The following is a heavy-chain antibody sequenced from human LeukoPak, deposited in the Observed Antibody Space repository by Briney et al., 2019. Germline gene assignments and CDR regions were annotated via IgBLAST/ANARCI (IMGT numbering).Heavy chain of an antibody. CDR3: ARDGMVRGVDAFDI. D-gene: IGHD3-10*01. CDR2: IYYSGST. V-gene: IGHV4-59*01. J-gene: IGHJ3*02. Sequence: SETLSLTCTVSGASISNNYWSWIRQPPGKGLEWIGNIYYSGSTTYNPSLKSRVTISVDTSKNQFSLKLSSVTAADTAVYYCARDGMVRGVDAFDIWGQGTMVTVSS. CDR1: GASISNNY.